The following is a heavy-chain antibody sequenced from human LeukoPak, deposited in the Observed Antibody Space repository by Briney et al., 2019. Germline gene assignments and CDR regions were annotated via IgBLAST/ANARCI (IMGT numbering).Heavy chain of an antibody. CDR1: GFTFSSYS. D-gene: IGHD6-13*01. V-gene: IGHV3-48*01. CDR2: ISSSSSTI. CDR3: ARDGTYSSRYFDY. Sequence: GGSLRLSCAASGFTFSSYSMNWVRQAPGKGLDWVSYISSSSSTIYYADSVKGRFTISRDNAKNSLYLQMNSLRAEDTAVYYCARDGTYSSRYFDYWGQGTLVTVSS. J-gene: IGHJ4*02.